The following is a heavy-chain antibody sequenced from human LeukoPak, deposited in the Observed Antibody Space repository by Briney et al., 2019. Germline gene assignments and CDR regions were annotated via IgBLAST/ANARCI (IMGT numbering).Heavy chain of an antibody. CDR1: GFTFTTYW. J-gene: IGHJ3*02. CDR2: IKSDGSST. Sequence: GGSLRLSCAASGFTFTTYWMSWVRQAPGKGLVWVSRIKSDGSSTTYADSVKGRFTISRDNAKNTLYLQMNSLRVEDTAVYYCARRAAALDAFDIWGQGTMVTVSS. CDR3: ARRAAALDAFDI. D-gene: IGHD6-13*01. V-gene: IGHV3-74*01.